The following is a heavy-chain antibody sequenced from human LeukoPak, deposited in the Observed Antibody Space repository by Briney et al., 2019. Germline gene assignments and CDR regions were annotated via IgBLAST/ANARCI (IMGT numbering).Heavy chain of an antibody. V-gene: IGHV3-23*01. CDR3: AKHSSTWHYFDY. CDR2: ISSNGGGT. D-gene: IGHD6-13*01. CDR1: GFTFSTYG. J-gene: IGHJ4*02. Sequence: GGSLRLSCAASGFTFSTYGMSWVRQAPGKGLEWVSAISSNGGGTYYADSVKGRFTISRDNSKNTLYLQVNSLRAEDTAVYSCAKHSSTWHYFDYWGQGTLVTVSS.